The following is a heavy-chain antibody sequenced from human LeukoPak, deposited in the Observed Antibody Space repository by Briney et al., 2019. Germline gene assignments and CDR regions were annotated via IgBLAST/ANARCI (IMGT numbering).Heavy chain of an antibody. Sequence: PSETLSLTCAVSGYSISSGYYWGWIRQPPGKGLEWIGSIYHSGSTYYNPSLKSRVTISVDTSKNQFSLKLSSVTAADTAVCYCAVCGGDCDYYYYYMDVWGKGTTVTVSS. D-gene: IGHD2-21*02. CDR3: AVCGGDCDYYYYYMDV. J-gene: IGHJ6*03. CDR2: IYHSGST. V-gene: IGHV4-38-2*01. CDR1: GYSISSGYY.